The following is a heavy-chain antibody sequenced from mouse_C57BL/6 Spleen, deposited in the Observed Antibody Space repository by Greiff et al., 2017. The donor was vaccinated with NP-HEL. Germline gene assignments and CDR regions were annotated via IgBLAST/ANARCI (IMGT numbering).Heavy chain of an antibody. CDR3: ARSGGSSPYYYAMDY. D-gene: IGHD1-1*01. CDR2: IDPNSGGT. J-gene: IGHJ4*01. CDR1: GYTFTSYW. V-gene: IGHV1-72*01. Sequence: QVHVKQPGAELVKPGASVKLSCKASGYTFTSYWMHWVKQRPGRGLEWIGRIDPNSGGTKYNEKFKSKATLTVDKPSSTAYMQLSSLTSEDSAVYYCARSGGSSPYYYAMDYWGQGTSVTVSS.